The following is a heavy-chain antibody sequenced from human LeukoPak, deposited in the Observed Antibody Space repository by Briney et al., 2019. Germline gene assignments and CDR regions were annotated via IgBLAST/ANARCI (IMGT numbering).Heavy chain of an antibody. D-gene: IGHD6-13*01. CDR3: ATESYSNSWYYAFDL. CDR1: GYTLTELP. V-gene: IGHV1-24*01. J-gene: IGHJ3*01. Sequence: GASVKVSCKVSGYTLTELPIHWVRQAPGKGLEWMGGFSPEHAETIYAQKFQDRVTMTEDPTTDTAYMEVGSLRSEDTAVYYCATESYSNSWYYAFDLWGQGTMVTASS. CDR2: FSPEHAET.